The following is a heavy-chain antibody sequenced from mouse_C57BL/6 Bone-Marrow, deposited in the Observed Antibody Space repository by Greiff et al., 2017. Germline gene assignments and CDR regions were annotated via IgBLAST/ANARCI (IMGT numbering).Heavy chain of an antibody. CDR1: GYSITSGYY. D-gene: IGHD2-3*01. Sequence: VQLKESGPGLVKPSQSLSLTCSVTGYSITSGYYWNWIRQFPGNKLEWMGYISYDGSNNYNPSLKNRISITRDTSKNQFFLKLNSVTTEDTATYYCERVYFDFDVWGTGTTVTVSS. V-gene: IGHV3-6*01. CDR2: ISYDGSN. J-gene: IGHJ1*03. CDR3: ERVYFDFDV.